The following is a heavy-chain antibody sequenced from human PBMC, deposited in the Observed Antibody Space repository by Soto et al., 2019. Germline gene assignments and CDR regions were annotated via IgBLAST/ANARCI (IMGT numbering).Heavy chain of an antibody. CDR3: ASDPHYCSSTSCSARAS. CDR2: IWYDGSNK. V-gene: IGHV3-33*01. J-gene: IGHJ5*02. Sequence: QVQLVESGGGVVQPGRSLRLSCAASGFTFSSYGMHWVRQAPGKGLEWVAVIWYDGSNKYYADSVKGRFTISRDNSKNXPYLQMNSLRAEDTAVYYCASDPHYCSSTSCSARASWGQGTLVTVSS. D-gene: IGHD2-2*01. CDR1: GFTFSSYG.